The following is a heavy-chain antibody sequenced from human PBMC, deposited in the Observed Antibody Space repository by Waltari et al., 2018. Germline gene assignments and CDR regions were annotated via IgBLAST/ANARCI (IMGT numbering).Heavy chain of an antibody. CDR2: IIPMFGTA. J-gene: IGHJ3*02. D-gene: IGHD6-13*01. CDR3: ARGGLYGQQLLESAFEI. Sequence: QVQLVQSGDGLKKPGSSGKVSCKASGGSFITYAITGGRQAPGQGLEWMGGIIPMFGTANYAQKIQDRVTIITDESMTTAYMELSSLTSEDTAVYYCARGGLYGQQLLESAFEIWGQGTKVTVSS. V-gene: IGHV1-69*05. CDR1: GGSFITYA.